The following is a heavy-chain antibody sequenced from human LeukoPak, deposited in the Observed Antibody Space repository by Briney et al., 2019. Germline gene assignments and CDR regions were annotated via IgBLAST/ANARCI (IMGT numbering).Heavy chain of an antibody. D-gene: IGHD1-26*01. Sequence: SETLSLTCTVSGDSISSGSHYWSWIRQPAGKGLEWIGRLYSSGTTNYNPSLKSRVSMSVDTSKNQFSLMLSSVTAADTAVYYCARVKWELLAGPFEYWGQGTLVTVSS. J-gene: IGHJ4*02. CDR3: ARVKWELLAGPFEY. V-gene: IGHV4-61*02. CDR1: GDSISSGSHY. CDR2: LYSSGTT.